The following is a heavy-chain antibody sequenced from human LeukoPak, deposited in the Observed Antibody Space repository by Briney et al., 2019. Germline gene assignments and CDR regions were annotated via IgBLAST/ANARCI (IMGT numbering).Heavy chain of an antibody. CDR1: GYTFTSYG. Sequence: ASVKVSCKASGYTFTSYGFSWVRQAPGQGLEWMGWISGYNGYTNYAQKLQGRVTMTTDISTSTAYMELRSLRSDDTAVYYCAREDYYDSSGYPYWGQGTLVTVSS. J-gene: IGHJ4*02. V-gene: IGHV1-18*01. CDR3: AREDYYDSSGYPY. D-gene: IGHD3-22*01. CDR2: ISGYNGYT.